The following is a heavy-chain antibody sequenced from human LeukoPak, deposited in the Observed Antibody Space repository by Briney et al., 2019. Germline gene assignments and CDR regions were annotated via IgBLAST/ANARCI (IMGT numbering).Heavy chain of an antibody. CDR3: ARGRWCNY. V-gene: IGHV3-30*03. D-gene: IGHD2-8*02. Sequence: GGSLRLSCAASGFTFSDFGMTWVRQAPGKGLEWVAVISYDGSNKYYADSVKGRFTISRDNSKNTLYLQMNSLRAEDTAVYYCARGRWCNYWGQGTLVTVSS. CDR1: GFTFSDFG. CDR2: ISYDGSNK. J-gene: IGHJ4*02.